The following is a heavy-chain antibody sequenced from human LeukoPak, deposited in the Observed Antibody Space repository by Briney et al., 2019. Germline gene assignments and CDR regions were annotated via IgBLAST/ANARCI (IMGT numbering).Heavy chain of an antibody. CDR1: GFTFSSYA. V-gene: IGHV3-23*01. CDR3: ARGTTVAGKFDY. D-gene: IGHD6-19*01. CDR2: ISSSGDST. Sequence: GGSLRLSCAASGFTFSSYAMSWVRQAPGMRLEWVSTISSSGDSTNYADSVEGRFTISRDNSKNTLYLQMNSLRAEDTAVYYCARGTTVAGKFDYWGQGTLVTVSS. J-gene: IGHJ4*02.